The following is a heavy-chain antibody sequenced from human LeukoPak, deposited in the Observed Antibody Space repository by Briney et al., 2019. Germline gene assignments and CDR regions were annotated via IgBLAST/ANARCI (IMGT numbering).Heavy chain of an antibody. D-gene: IGHD3-16*01. V-gene: IGHV4-4*02. CDR3: ARVAWGGSQYYFDY. J-gene: IGHJ4*02. Sequence: SGTLSLTCTVSGGSISSRNWWSWVRQPPGKGLEWIGEIYDSGSTNYNPSLKSRVTISIDKSKNHFSLKLSSATAADTAVYYCARVAWGGSQYYFDYWGQGTLVTVSS. CDR1: GGSISSRNW. CDR2: IYDSGST.